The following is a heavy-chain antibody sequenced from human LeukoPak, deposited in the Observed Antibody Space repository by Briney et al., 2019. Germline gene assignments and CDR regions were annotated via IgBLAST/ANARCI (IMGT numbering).Heavy chain of an antibody. J-gene: IGHJ4*02. CDR3: AREYWYYDSSSYYSFSLGY. Sequence: ASVKVSCKASGYTFTSYYMHWVRQAPGQGLEWMGIINPSGGSTSYAQKFQGRVTMTRDTSTSTVYMELSSLRSEDTAVYYCAREYWYYDSSSYYSFSLGYWGQGTLVTVSS. CDR1: GYTFTSYY. D-gene: IGHD3-22*01. V-gene: IGHV1-46*01. CDR2: INPSGGST.